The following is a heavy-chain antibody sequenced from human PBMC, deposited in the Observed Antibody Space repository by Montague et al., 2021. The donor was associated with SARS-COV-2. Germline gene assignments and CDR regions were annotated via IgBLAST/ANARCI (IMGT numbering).Heavy chain of an antibody. CDR1: GFPFNTYT. J-gene: IGHJ2*01. CDR3: AKNGGSGSLVYWYFDL. Sequence: SLRLSCAASGFPFNTYTLSWVRQAPGKGLEWVSSIFGSVAGTYYADSXXGRFTISRDNSKNTLYLQLHSLRAEDTAVYYCAKNGGSGSLVYWYFDLWGRGTPVAVSS. D-gene: IGHD2-8*01. CDR2: IFGSVAGT. V-gene: IGHV3-23*01.